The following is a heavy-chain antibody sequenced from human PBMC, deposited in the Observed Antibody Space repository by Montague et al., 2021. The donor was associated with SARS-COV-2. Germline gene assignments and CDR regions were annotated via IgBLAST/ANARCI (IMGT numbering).Heavy chain of an antibody. CDR2: INHSGSA. Sequence: SETLSLTCAVYGGSFSGYYWSWIRQPPGKELEWIGEINHSGSANYNPSLKSRVTISVDTSKNQFSLKLSSVTAADTAVYYCARVRYYGSGTSLGMDVWGQGTTVTVSS. J-gene: IGHJ6*02. D-gene: IGHD3-10*01. CDR3: ARVRYYGSGTSLGMDV. V-gene: IGHV4-34*01. CDR1: GGSFSGYY.